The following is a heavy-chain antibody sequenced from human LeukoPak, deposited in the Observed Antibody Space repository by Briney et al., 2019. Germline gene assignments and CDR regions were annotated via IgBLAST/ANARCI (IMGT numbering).Heavy chain of an antibody. Sequence: SETLSLTCTVSGGSISSGDYYWSWIRQHPGKGLEWIGYIYYSGSTYYNPSLKSRVTISVDTSKNQFSLKLSSVTAADTAVYYCARGFVDIVATIPYYFDYWGQGTLVTVSS. D-gene: IGHD5-12*01. CDR1: GGSISSGDYY. J-gene: IGHJ4*02. CDR3: ARGFVDIVATIPYYFDY. V-gene: IGHV4-31*03. CDR2: IYYSGST.